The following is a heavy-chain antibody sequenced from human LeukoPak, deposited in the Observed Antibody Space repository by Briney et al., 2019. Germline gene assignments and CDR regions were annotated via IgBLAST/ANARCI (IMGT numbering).Heavy chain of an antibody. V-gene: IGHV1-2*02. CDR3: ARDLQIVVVPAAVGFGFDP. CDR2: INPNSGGT. CDR1: GYTFTGYY. D-gene: IGHD2-2*01. Sequence: ASVKVSCKASGYTFTGYYMHWVRQAPGQGLEWMGWINPNSGGTNYAQKFQGRVTMTRDTSISTAYMELSRLRSDDTAVYYCARDLQIVVVPAAVGFGFDPWGQGTLVTVSS. J-gene: IGHJ5*02.